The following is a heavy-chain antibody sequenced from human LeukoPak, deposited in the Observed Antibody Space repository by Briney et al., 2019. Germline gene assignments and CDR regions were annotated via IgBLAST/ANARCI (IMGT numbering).Heavy chain of an antibody. CDR3: AKDKRLQPHYFDY. Sequence: GGSLRLSCAASGFTFSSYAMSWVRQAPGKGLEWVSAISGSGGSTHYADSVKGRFTISRDNSKNTLYLQMNSLRAEDTAVYYCAKDKRLQPHYFDYWGQGTLVTVSS. CDR2: ISGSGGST. V-gene: IGHV3-23*01. J-gene: IGHJ4*02. D-gene: IGHD6-25*01. CDR1: GFTFSSYA.